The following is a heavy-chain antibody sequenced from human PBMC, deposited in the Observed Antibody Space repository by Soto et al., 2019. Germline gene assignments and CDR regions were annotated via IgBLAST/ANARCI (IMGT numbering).Heavy chain of an antibody. CDR1: GFTFSDHA. CDR2: IRGDLVTT. CDR3: VKEGKMGVEGFDF. J-gene: IGHJ4*02. V-gene: IGHV3-23*01. D-gene: IGHD1-26*01. Sequence: GSLLLACSTSGFTFSDHAMHWVRQAPGEGLEWVSGIRGDLVTTPYADSVKGRFTISRDNSKNTLYLQMNSLRAEDKAIYYCVKEGKMGVEGFDFWGQGTPVTVYS.